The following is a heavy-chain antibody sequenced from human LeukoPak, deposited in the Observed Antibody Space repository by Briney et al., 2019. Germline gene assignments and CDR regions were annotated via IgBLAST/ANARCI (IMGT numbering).Heavy chain of an antibody. CDR3: ARERTTIVSGTTIGAY. D-gene: IGHD2/OR15-2a*01. J-gene: IGHJ4*02. CDR1: GFTFSSYE. CDR2: ISSSGSTM. Sequence: PGGSLRLSCAASGFTFSSYEMNWVRQAPGKGLEWVSYISSSGSTMYYADSVKGRFTISRDNAKNSLFLQMNSLTADDTAVYYCARERTTIVSGTTIGAYWGQGTLVTVSS. V-gene: IGHV3-48*03.